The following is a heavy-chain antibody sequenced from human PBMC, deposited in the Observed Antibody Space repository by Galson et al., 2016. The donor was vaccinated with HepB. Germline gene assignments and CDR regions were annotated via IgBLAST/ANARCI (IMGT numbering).Heavy chain of an antibody. CDR2: ISASGFSI. Sequence: SLRLSCAASGFTFTGYGMNWVRQAPGKGLEWVSFISASGFSIHYADSVKGRFTISRDNSKNTLYLQMNGLRAGDTAVYYCAKGHHYDSSGDAFDIWGQGTMVTVSS. CDR1: GFTFTGYG. D-gene: IGHD3-22*01. J-gene: IGHJ3*02. CDR3: AKGHHYDSSGDAFDI. V-gene: IGHV3-23*01.